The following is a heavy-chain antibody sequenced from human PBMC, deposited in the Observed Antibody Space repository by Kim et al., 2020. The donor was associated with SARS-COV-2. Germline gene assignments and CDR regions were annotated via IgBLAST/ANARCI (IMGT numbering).Heavy chain of an antibody. V-gene: IGHV3-9*01. CDR1: GFTFDDYA. D-gene: IGHD2-21*02. CDR3: AKDMSDSDYYYYYGMDV. CDR2: ISWNSGSI. J-gene: IGHJ6*02. Sequence: GGSLRLSCAASGFTFDDYAMHWVRQAPGKGLEWVSGISWNSGSIGYADSVKGRFTISRDNAKNSLYLQMNSLRAEDTALYYCAKDMSDSDYYYYYGMDVWGQGATGTVSS.